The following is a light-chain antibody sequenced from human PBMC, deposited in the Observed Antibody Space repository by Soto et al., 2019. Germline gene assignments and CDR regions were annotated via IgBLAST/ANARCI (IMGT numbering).Light chain of an antibody. V-gene: IGKV1-27*01. J-gene: IGKJ5*01. CDR3: QCYNTARPT. Sequence: DIQMTQSPSSLSASVGDRVAITCRASQAISNSLAWYQQKPGQPPQLLIYAASTLQSGGPSRFSGSGSGTDFTLTISGLQPEDLATYYCQCYNTARPTFGQGTRLEIK. CDR2: AAS. CDR1: QAISNS.